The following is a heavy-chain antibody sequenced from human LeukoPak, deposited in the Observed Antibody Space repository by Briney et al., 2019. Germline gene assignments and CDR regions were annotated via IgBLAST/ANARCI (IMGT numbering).Heavy chain of an antibody. V-gene: IGHV4-59*01. CDR2: IYYSGST. J-gene: IGHJ3*02. CDR1: GVSISSYY. D-gene: IGHD6-13*01. Sequence: SETLSLTCTVSGVSISSYYWSWIRQPPGKGLEWIGYIYYSGSTNYNPSLKSRVTISVDTSKNQFSLKLSSVTAADTAVYYCARYGEQLEAFDIWGQGTMVTVSS. CDR3: ARYGEQLEAFDI.